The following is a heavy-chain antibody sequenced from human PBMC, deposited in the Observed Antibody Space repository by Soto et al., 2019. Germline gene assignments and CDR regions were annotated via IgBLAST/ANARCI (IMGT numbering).Heavy chain of an antibody. CDR1: GFTFSESG. J-gene: IGHJ6*02. D-gene: IGHD3-16*01. V-gene: IGHV3-30*03. CDR3: ASSRYGIGAGMDV. Sequence: GGSLRLSCEASGFTFSESGMHWVRQAPGKGLEWVTLISYDGSQKYYIDSVKGRFTISRDNSMNTLYLQMNSLRVEDTAVYYCASSRYGIGAGMDVWGQGTTVTVSS. CDR2: ISYDGSQK.